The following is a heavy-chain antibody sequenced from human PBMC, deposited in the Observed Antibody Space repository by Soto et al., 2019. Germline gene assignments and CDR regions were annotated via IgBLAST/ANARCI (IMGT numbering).Heavy chain of an antibody. V-gene: IGHV4-59*01. Sequence: SETLSLTCTVSGGSISSYYWSWIRQPPGKGLEWIGYIYYSGSTNYNPSLKSRVTISVDTSKNQFSLKLSSVTAADTAVYYCARANPYYDILTGYYSPNWFDPWGQGTLVTVSS. D-gene: IGHD3-9*01. CDR1: GGSISSYY. CDR2: IYYSGST. CDR3: ARANPYYDILTGYYSPNWFDP. J-gene: IGHJ5*02.